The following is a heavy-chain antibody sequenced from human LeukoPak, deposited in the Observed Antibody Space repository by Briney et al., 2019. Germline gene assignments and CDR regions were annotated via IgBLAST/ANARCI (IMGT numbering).Heavy chain of an antibody. Sequence: SETLSLTCAVYGGSFSGYYWSWIRQPPGKGLEWIGEINHSGSTNYNPSLKSRVTISVDTSKNQFSLKLSSVTAADTAVYYCASKDYYDSSGYYSDAFDIWGQGTMVTVSS. CDR3: ASKDYYDSSGYYSDAFDI. J-gene: IGHJ3*02. CDR1: GGSFSGYY. V-gene: IGHV4-34*01. D-gene: IGHD3-22*01. CDR2: INHSGST.